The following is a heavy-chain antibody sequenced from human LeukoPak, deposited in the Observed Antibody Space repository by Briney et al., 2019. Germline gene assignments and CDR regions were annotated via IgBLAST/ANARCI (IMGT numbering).Heavy chain of an antibody. CDR3: ARDEARYSSGYYPNWFDP. Sequence: ASVKVSCKASGYTFTSYGISWVRQAPGQGLGWMGWISGYNGYTHYAHNLQGRVTMTTDTSTSTAYMELRSLRSDDKAVYYCARDEARYSSGYYPNWFDPWGQGTLVTVSS. CDR1: GYTFTSYG. J-gene: IGHJ5*02. CDR2: ISGYNGYT. V-gene: IGHV1-18*01. D-gene: IGHD3-22*01.